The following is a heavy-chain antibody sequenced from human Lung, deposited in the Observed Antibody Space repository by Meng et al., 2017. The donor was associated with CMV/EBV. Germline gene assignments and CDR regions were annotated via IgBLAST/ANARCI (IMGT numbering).Heavy chain of an antibody. CDR3: ARASYGSGSPLGESWFDP. J-gene: IGHJ5*02. CDR1: GGSISSGGYY. Sequence: QGQLQESGPGLLKPSKTPSLTCTVSGGSISSGGYYWSWIRQHPGKGLEWIGYIHSSGSTYYNPSLRSRLTISVDTSKNQFSLKLSSVTAADTAVYYCARASYGSGSPLGESWFDPWGQGTLVTVSS. CDR2: IHSSGST. V-gene: IGHV4-31*03. D-gene: IGHD3-10*01.